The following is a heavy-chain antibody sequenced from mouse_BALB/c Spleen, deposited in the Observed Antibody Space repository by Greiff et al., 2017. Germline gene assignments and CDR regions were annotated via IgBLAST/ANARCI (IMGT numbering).Heavy chain of an antibody. CDR3: TSITRRGAWFAY. CDR2: IYPSDSYT. CDR1: GYTFTSYW. J-gene: IGHJ3*01. V-gene: IGHV1-69*02. Sequence: QVQLQQSGAELVRPGASVKLSCKASGYTFTSYWINWVKQRPGQGLEWIGNIYPSDSYTNYNQKFKDKATLTVDKSSSTAYMQLSSPTSEDSAVYYCTSITRRGAWFAYWGQGTLVTVSA. D-gene: IGHD2-4*01.